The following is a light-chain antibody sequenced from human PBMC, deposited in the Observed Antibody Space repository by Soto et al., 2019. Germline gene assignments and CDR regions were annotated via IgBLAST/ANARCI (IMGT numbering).Light chain of an antibody. CDR3: QQYDTSIWAYT. CDR1: QSVSSIY. CDR2: GAS. V-gene: IGKV3-20*01. Sequence: VLTQSPSTLSLSPGERATLSCRASQSVSSIYLAWYQQKPGQAPRLLIYGASSRATGIPDRFSGSGSGTDFTLTISRLEPEDFAVYYCQQYDTSIWAYTFGQGTKVDIK. J-gene: IGKJ2*01.